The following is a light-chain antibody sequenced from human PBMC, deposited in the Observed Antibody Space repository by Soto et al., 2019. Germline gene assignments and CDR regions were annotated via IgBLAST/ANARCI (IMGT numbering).Light chain of an antibody. CDR3: SSHTSSSTVYV. V-gene: IGLV2-14*01. Sequence: QSVLTQPASVSGSPGQSITISCTGTSSDVGAYKYVSWYQQHPGQAPKLMIYEVSNQPSGVSNRFSGSKSGNTASLTISGLQAEDEADYYCSSHTSSSTVYVFGTGTKVTV. CDR1: SSDVGAYKY. J-gene: IGLJ1*01. CDR2: EVS.